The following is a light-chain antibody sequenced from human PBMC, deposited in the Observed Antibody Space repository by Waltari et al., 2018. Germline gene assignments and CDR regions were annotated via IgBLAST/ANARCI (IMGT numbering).Light chain of an antibody. V-gene: IGLV3-21*04. CDR2: YDS. Sequence: SYVLTQPPSVSVAPGKTARITCGGNEIGRKRVHWYQQKPGQAPVVVMSYDSDRPSGIPERFSGSNSGNTATLTITRVEAGDEADYYCQVWDRNPDHTEVFGGGTRVTVL. J-gene: IGLJ3*02. CDR3: QVWDRNPDHTEV. CDR1: EIGRKR.